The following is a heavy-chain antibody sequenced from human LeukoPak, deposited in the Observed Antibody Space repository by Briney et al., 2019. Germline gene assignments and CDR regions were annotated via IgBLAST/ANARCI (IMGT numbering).Heavy chain of an antibody. J-gene: IGHJ6*03. CDR3: ARDWGVEGRPGYMDV. D-gene: IGHD6-6*01. CDR2: IYYSGST. Sequence: SETLSLTCTVSGGSMSSYYGSWIRQPPWKGLEWIGYIYYSGSTNYNPSLKSRVTILVDTSKHQVSLKLSSVTAADTAVYFCARDWGVEGRPGYMDVWGKGTTVTVSS. V-gene: IGHV4-59*01. CDR1: GGSMSSYY.